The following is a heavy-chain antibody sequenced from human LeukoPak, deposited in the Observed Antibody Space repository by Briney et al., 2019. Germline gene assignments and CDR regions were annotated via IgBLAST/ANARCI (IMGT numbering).Heavy chain of an antibody. Sequence: ASVKVSCKASGYTFTGYYMHWVRQAPGQGLEWMGWINPNSGGTNYAQKFQGRVTMTRDTSISTAYMELSRLRSDDTAVYYCARDQITYYDILTGYLWNWFDPWGQGTLVTVSS. D-gene: IGHD3-9*01. CDR2: INPNSGGT. CDR1: GYTFTGYY. J-gene: IGHJ5*02. V-gene: IGHV1-2*02. CDR3: ARDQITYYDILTGYLWNWFDP.